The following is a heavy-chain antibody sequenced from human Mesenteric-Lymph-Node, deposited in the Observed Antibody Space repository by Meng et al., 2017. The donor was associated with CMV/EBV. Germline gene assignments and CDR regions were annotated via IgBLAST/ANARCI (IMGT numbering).Heavy chain of an antibody. V-gene: IGHV4-30-2*01. CDR2: LYHNGAT. J-gene: IGHJ5*02. D-gene: IGHD6-25*01. CDR1: GASNSSGSYS. CDR3: ARGGGLGPDWFDP. Sequence: GASNSSGSYSRPWVRQPPGRGLEFIGCLYHNGATNYNPSLKRRLTISVDRSTNQFSLKLTSVTAADTAVYYCARGGGLGPDWFDPWGQGTLVTVSS.